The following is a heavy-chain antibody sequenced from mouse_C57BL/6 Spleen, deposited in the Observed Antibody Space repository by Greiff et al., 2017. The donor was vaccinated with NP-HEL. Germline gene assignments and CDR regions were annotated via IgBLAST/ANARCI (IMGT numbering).Heavy chain of an antibody. V-gene: IGHV1-69*01. D-gene: IGHD3-2*02. Sequence: QVQLKQSGAELVMPGASVKLSCKASGYTFTSYWMHWVKQRPGQGLEWIGEIDPSDSYTNYNQTFKGKSTLTVDKSSSTAYMQLSSLTSEDSAVYYCARGGTAQASWFAYWGQGTLVTVSA. CDR3: ARGGTAQASWFAY. J-gene: IGHJ3*01. CDR2: IDPSDSYT. CDR1: GYTFTSYW.